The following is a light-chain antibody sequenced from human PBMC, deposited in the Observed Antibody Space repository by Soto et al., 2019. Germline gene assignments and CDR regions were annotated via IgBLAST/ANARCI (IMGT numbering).Light chain of an antibody. CDR3: SSYTSSSTTLDV. CDR1: SNDVGGYDY. V-gene: IGLV2-14*01. CDR2: DVS. Sequence: QSVLTQPASVSGSPGQSITISCTGTSNDVGGYDYVSWYQQHPGKAPKLMIYDVSSRPSGVSNHFSGSKSGNTASLTISGLQAEDEADYYCSSYTSSSTTLDVFGTGTKVTVL. J-gene: IGLJ1*01.